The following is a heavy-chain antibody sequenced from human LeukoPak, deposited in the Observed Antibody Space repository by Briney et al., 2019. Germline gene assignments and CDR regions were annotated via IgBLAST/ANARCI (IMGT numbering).Heavy chain of an antibody. Sequence: PSETLSLTCTVSDGSISSGSYYWGWIRQPPGKGLEWIWYIYYSGSTYYNPSLKSRVTISVDTSKNQFSLKLSSVTAADTAVYYCARDGGSGYYPLPLDYWGQGTLVTVSS. D-gene: IGHD3-22*01. J-gene: IGHJ4*02. CDR2: IYYSGST. CDR3: ARDGGSGYYPLPLDY. CDR1: DGSISSGSYY. V-gene: IGHV4-30-4*08.